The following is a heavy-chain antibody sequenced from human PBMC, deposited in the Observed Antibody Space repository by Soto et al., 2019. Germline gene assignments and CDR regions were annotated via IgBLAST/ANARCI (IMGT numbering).Heavy chain of an antibody. CDR2: IYHSGST. Sequence: QVQLQESGPGLVKPSGTLSLTCAVSGGSISSSNWWSWVRQPPGKGLEWIGEIYHSGSTNYNPSLNSRVTISVHKSKNQFSLKLSSVTAADTAVYYCARDYMVRGVMRWFDPWGQGTLVTVSS. J-gene: IGHJ5*02. D-gene: IGHD3-10*01. CDR3: ARDYMVRGVMRWFDP. V-gene: IGHV4-4*02. CDR1: GGSISSSNW.